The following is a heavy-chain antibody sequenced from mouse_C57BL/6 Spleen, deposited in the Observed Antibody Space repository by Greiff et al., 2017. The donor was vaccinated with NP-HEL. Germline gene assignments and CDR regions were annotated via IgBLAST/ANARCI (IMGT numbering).Heavy chain of an antibody. D-gene: IGHD1-1*01. Sequence: EVMLVESGGGLVKPGGSLKLSCAASGFTFSSYTMSWVRQTPEKRLEWVATISGGGGNTYYPDSVKGRFTISRDNAKNTLYLQMSSLRSEDTALYYCARQGTTVPYWYFDVWGTGTTVTVSS. CDR3: ARQGTTVPYWYFDV. V-gene: IGHV5-9*01. J-gene: IGHJ1*03. CDR2: ISGGGGNT. CDR1: GFTFSSYT.